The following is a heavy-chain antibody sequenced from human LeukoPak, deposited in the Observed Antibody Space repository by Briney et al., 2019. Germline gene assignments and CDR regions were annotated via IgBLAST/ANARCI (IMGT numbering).Heavy chain of an antibody. CDR3: AREGGNSNGHYYMDV. CDR2: IYYSVST. D-gene: IGHD4-23*01. Sequence: SQTLSLTCTVAAGSISSGGYYWSWIRQHPGKGLEWIGYIYYSVSTYYNPSLKSRFTISADTSKNQLYLKLSSVTAADTAVYYCAREGGNSNGHYYMDVWGKGTTVTVSS. CDR1: AGSISSGGYY. J-gene: IGHJ6*03. V-gene: IGHV4-31*03.